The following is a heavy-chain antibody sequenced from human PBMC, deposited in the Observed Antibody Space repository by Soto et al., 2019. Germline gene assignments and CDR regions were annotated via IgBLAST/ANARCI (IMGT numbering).Heavy chain of an antibody. CDR3: VRRHVSATGIDWFDP. Sequence: ASVKVSCKASGYTFTSYCIHWVRQAPGQRLERMGWINAANGDTKYSPKFQGRVTITRDTSASTAYMELSSLRSEDTAVYYCVRRHVSATGIDWFDPWGQGTLVTVSS. D-gene: IGHD6-13*01. CDR1: GYTFTSYC. V-gene: IGHV1-3*01. CDR2: INAANGDT. J-gene: IGHJ5*02.